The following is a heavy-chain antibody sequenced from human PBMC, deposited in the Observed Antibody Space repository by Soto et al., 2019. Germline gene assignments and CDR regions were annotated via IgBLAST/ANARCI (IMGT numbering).Heavy chain of an antibody. CDR1: GYTFSNYG. V-gene: IGHV1-18*01. D-gene: IGHD3-10*01. CDR2: ISDYNGNT. Sequence: QVHLVQSGGEVKKPGASVKVSCRASGYTFSNYGISWVRQAPGQGLEWMGWISDYNGNTFYGKKFQGRVTMTTDTSTRTAFMELRSLRSDATAVYYCAREGFYSGSGTYSPPRYYGMDVWGQGTTVTVSS. J-gene: IGHJ6*02. CDR3: AREGFYSGSGTYSPPRYYGMDV.